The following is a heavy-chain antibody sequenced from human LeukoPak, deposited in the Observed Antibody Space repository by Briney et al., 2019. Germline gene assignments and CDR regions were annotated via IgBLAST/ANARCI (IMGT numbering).Heavy chain of an antibody. CDR3: ARDSFSALKYYYDSSGYYGQDY. V-gene: IGHV3-74*01. CDR1: GFTFSSYW. CDR2: INSDGSST. D-gene: IGHD3-22*01. J-gene: IGHJ4*02. Sequence: LTGGSLRLSCAASGFTFSSYWMHWVRQAPGKGLVWVSRINSDGSSTSYADSVKGRFTISRDNAKNTLYLQMNSLRAEDTAVYYCARDSFSALKYYYDSSGYYGQDYWGQGTLVTVSS.